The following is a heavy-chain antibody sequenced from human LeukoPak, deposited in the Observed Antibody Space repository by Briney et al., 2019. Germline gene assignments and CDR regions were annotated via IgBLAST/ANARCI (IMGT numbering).Heavy chain of an antibody. D-gene: IGHD1-26*01. V-gene: IGHV4/OR15-8*02. CDR2: ISLTGQT. Sequence: LSETLPLTCGVSGGSISNTNWWSWVRQPPGQGLEWIGEISLTGQTNYNPSLSGRVTMSLDESSNQLSLSLTSVTAADTATYYCSRESGPFCPFGYWGQGTLVIVSS. CDR1: GGSISNTNW. J-gene: IGHJ4*02. CDR3: SRESGPFCPFGY.